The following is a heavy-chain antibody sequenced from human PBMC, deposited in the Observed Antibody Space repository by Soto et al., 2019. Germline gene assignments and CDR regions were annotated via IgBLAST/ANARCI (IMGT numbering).Heavy chain of an antibody. CDR2: IKSKTDGGTT. CDR3: TTEKSRLEYGAFDI. V-gene: IGHV3-15*01. J-gene: IGHJ3*02. D-gene: IGHD3-10*01. Sequence: PGGSLRLSCAASGFTFSNAWMSWVRQGPGKGLEWVGRIKSKTDGGTTDYAAPVKGRFTISRDDSKNTLYLQMNSLKTEDTAVYYCTTEKSRLEYGAFDIWGQGTMLTVSS. CDR1: GFTFSNAW.